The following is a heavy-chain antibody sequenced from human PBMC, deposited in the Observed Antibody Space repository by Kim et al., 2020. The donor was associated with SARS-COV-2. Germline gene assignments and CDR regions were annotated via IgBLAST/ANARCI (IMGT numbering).Heavy chain of an antibody. Sequence: GGSLRLSCAASGFTFSSYSMNWVRQAPGKGLEWVSYISSSSSTIYYADSVKGRFTISRDNAKNSLYLQMNSLRDEDTAVYYCARALSETYYYDSRSVTVPDYWGQGTLVTVSS. CDR3: ARALSETYYYDSRSVTVPDY. CDR1: GFTFSSYS. CDR2: ISSSSSTI. V-gene: IGHV3-48*02. D-gene: IGHD3-22*01. J-gene: IGHJ4*02.